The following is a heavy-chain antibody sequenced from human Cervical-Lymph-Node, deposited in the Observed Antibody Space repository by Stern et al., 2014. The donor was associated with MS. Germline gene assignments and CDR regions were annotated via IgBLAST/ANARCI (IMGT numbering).Heavy chain of an antibody. D-gene: IGHD1/OR15-1a*01. J-gene: IGHJ5*02. CDR2: ISSSSSTI. Sequence: VQLVESGGGLVQPGGSLRLSCAASGFTFSSYSMNWVRQAPGKGLEWVSYISSSSSTIYYADSVKGRFTISRDNAKNSLYLQMNSLRDEDTAVYYCARVNLLRYNWNTGGWFDPWGQGTLVTVSS. V-gene: IGHV3-48*02. CDR1: GFTFSSYS. CDR3: ARVNLLRYNWNTGGWFDP.